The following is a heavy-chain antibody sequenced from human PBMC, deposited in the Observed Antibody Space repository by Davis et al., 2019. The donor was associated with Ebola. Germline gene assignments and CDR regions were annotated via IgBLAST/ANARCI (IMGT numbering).Heavy chain of an antibody. CDR2: LNPISGDT. J-gene: IGHJ6*02. Sequence: ASVKVSCKASGGAFTSYSFNWVRQAPGQGLEWMGGLNPISGDTNYAEKFQGGVTMTRDTSLSTVYMELTSLRSDDTAVYYCARDLSYSYYYHYYGMDVWGQGTTVTVSS. CDR3: ARDLSYSYYYHYYGMDV. CDR1: GGAFTSYS. V-gene: IGHV1-2*02. D-gene: IGHD3-10*01.